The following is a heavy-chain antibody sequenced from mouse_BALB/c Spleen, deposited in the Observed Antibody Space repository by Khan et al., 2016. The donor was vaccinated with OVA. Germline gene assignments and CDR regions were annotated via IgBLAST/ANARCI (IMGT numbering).Heavy chain of an antibody. CDR3: SRTARIKY. Sequence: EVQLQESGPGLVKPSQSLSLTCTVTGYSITSGYGWNWIRQFPGNKLEWMGYISLSGSTNYNPYLKSRISITRDTSKHQFFLQVNSVTTEDTATYYCSRTARIKYWGQGTTLTVSS. D-gene: IGHD3-3*01. CDR2: ISLSGST. J-gene: IGHJ2*01. CDR1: GYSITSGYG. V-gene: IGHV3-2*02.